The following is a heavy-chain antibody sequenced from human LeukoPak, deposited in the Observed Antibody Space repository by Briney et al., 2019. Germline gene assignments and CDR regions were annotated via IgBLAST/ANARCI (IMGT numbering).Heavy chain of an antibody. CDR3: ARLRSGSTPPPPYYYYGLDV. CDR1: GGPISDFY. J-gene: IGHJ6*02. Sequence: SETLSLTCTVSGGPISDFYWSWIRQSPEKGLEWIGNIFYSGNTNYNPSLRSRVTISVDTSKKQFSLRLTSVTAADTAVYYCARLRSGSTPPPPYYYYGLDVWGQGTTVTVSS. D-gene: IGHD1-26*01. V-gene: IGHV4-59*01. CDR2: IFYSGNT.